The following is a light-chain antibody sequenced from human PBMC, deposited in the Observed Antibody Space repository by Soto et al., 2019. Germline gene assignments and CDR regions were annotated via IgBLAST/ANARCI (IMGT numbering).Light chain of an antibody. V-gene: IGLV1-44*01. Sequence: QSVVTQPASASGTPGQRVTIACSGSSSNIGRNTVHWYQQFPGTAPKLLIYSNDQRPSGVPDRFSGSKSGSSASLAISGLQSEDEADYYCAAWDDSLKGVVFAGGTKVTVL. CDR2: SND. CDR3: AAWDDSLKGVV. CDR1: SSNIGRNT. J-gene: IGLJ2*01.